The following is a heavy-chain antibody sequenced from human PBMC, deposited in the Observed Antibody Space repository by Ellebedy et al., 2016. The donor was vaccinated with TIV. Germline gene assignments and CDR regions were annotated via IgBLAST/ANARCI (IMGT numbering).Heavy chain of an antibody. CDR3: ARDDPIATAGLYGMDV. Sequence: AASVKVSCKASGYTFTMHWVRQAPGQGLEWMGIINPSGGSTNYAQKFQGRVTMTRDTSTSTVYMELSGLRSEDTAVYYCARDDPIATAGLYGMDVWGQGTTVTVSS. J-gene: IGHJ6*02. D-gene: IGHD6-13*01. V-gene: IGHV1-46*01. CDR1: GYTFT. CDR2: INPSGGST.